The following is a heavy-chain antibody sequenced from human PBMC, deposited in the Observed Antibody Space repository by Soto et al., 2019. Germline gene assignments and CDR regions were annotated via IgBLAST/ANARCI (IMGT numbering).Heavy chain of an antibody. J-gene: IGHJ5*02. V-gene: IGHV3-48*01. CDR1: GFTFTTYN. D-gene: IGHD3-10*01. CDR2: ISSDGSTM. Sequence: GGSLRLSCVASGFTFTTYNVNWVRQVPGKGLEWISYISSDGSTMYYADSVKGRFTISRDTAKNSLYLQMNSLRADDTAMYYCAWEQSRGVIKWFDPWGQGALVTVSS. CDR3: AWEQSRGVIKWFDP.